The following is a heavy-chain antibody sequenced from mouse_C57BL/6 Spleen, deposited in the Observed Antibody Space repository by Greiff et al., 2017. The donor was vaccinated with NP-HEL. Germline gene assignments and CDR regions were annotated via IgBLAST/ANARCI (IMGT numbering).Heavy chain of an antibody. CDR1: GYTFTSYW. J-gene: IGHJ2*01. D-gene: IGHD1-1*01. CDR2: IYPSGSYT. CDR3: ARGGFLYGSSPDY. V-gene: IGHV1-50*01. Sequence: QVQLQQPGSELVKPGASVKMSCKASGYTFTSYWMQWVKQRPGQGLEWIGEIYPSGSYTNYNEKFKGKATLTVDTSSSTAYMQLSSLTSEDSAVYDCARGGFLYGSSPDYWGKGTTLTVSS.